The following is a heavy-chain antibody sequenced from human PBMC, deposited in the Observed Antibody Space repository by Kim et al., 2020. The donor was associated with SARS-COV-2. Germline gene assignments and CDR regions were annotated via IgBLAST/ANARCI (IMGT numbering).Heavy chain of an antibody. CDR1: GGSISSGGYY. J-gene: IGHJ4*02. D-gene: IGHD6-13*01. CDR2: IYYSGST. V-gene: IGHV4-31*03. CDR3: AREDSSSYGYFDY. Sequence: SETLSLTCTVSGGSISSGGYYWSWIRQHPGKGLEWIGYIYYSGSTYYNPSLKSRVTISVDTSKNQFSLKLSSVTAADTAVFYCAREDSSSYGYFDYWGQGTLVSVSS.